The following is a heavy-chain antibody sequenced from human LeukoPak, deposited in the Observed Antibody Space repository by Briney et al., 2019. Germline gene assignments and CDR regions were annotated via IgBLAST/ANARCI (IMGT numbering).Heavy chain of an antibody. CDR2: IYPRGST. Sequence: SETLSLTCAVSGGSISSGSYSWSWIRQPPGKGLEWIGYIYPRGSTYYNPSLKSRVTISVDKSKNQFSLKLSSVTAADTAVYYCATFKGELLGAFDIWGQGTMVTVSS. CDR1: GGSISSGSYS. V-gene: IGHV4-30-2*01. CDR3: ATFKGELLGAFDI. D-gene: IGHD1-26*01. J-gene: IGHJ3*02.